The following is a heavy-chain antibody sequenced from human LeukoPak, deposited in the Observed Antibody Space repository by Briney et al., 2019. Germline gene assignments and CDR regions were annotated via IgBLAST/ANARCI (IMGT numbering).Heavy chain of an antibody. CDR3: ARVGADSGSYGGYYYMDV. J-gene: IGHJ6*03. CDR1: GYTLTELS. D-gene: IGHD1-26*01. V-gene: IGHV1-24*01. CDR2: FDPEDGET. Sequence: GASVKVSCKVSGYTLTELSMHWVRQAPGKGLEWRGGFDPEDGETIYAQKFQGRVTMTEDTSTDTAYMELSSLRSEDTAVYYCARVGADSGSYGGYYYMDVWGKGTTVTVSS.